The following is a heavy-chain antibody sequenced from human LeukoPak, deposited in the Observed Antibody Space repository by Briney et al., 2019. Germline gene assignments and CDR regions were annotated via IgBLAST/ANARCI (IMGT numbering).Heavy chain of an antibody. Sequence: PSETLSLTCAVYGGSFSGYYWSWIRQPPGKGLEWIGEINHSGSTNYNPSLKSRATISVDASKNQFSLKLSSVTAADTAVYYCARVSGDYGGNSDWYWGQGTLVTVSS. J-gene: IGHJ4*02. V-gene: IGHV4-34*01. D-gene: IGHD4-23*01. CDR1: GGSFSGYY. CDR2: INHSGST. CDR3: ARVSGDYGGNSDWY.